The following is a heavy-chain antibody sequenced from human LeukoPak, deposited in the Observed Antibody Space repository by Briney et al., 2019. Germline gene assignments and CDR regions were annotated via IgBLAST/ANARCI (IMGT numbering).Heavy chain of an antibody. CDR3: ARVASGGWYYAFDI. V-gene: IGHV3-7*01. CDR2: IKQDRSEK. CDR1: GFTFSSYW. D-gene: IGHD6-19*01. J-gene: IGHJ3*02. Sequence: GGSLRLSCAASGFTFSSYWMSWVRQAPGKGLEWVANIKQDRSEKYYVDSVKGRFTISRDNAKNSLYLQMNSLRAEDTAVYYCARVASGGWYYAFDIWGQGTMVTVSS.